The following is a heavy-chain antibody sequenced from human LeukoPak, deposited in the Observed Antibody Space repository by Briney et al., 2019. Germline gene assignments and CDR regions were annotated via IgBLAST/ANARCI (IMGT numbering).Heavy chain of an antibody. J-gene: IGHJ4*02. Sequence: GGSLRLSCAASGFTFSSYSMNWVRQAPGKGLEWVSYISSSSSTIYYADSVKGRFTISRDNAKNSLYLQMNSLRAEDTAVHYCARDCSGGSCLFGFNYWGQGTLVTVSS. CDR2: ISSSSSTI. CDR3: ARDCSGGSCLFGFNY. D-gene: IGHD2-15*01. V-gene: IGHV3-48*01. CDR1: GFTFSSYS.